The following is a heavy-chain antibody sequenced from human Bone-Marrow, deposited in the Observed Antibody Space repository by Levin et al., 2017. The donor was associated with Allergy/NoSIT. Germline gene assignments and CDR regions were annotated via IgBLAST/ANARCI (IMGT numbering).Heavy chain of an antibody. CDR2: IDSSSLTI. CDR1: GFTFDRYA. V-gene: IGHV3-48*01. Sequence: ASVKVSCAASGFTFDRYAMYWVRQAPGKGLEWVSYIDSSSLTIYYADSLKGRFTVSRDNAKNSVYLQMNSLTAEDTAVYYCARGRCSYTVCYREYYHGMDIWGLGTTVTVSS. J-gene: IGHJ6*02. CDR3: ARGRCSYTVCYREYYHGMDI. D-gene: IGHD3-16*02.